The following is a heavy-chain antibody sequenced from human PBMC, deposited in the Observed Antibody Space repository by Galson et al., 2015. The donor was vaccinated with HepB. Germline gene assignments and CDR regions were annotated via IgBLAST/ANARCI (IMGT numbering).Heavy chain of an antibody. Sequence: SLRLSCAASGFTVSSNYMSWVRQAPGKGLEWVSVIYSGGSTYYADSVKGRFTISRDNSKNTLYLQMNSLRAEDTAVYYCAREQLRTGGMDVWGQGTTVTVSS. D-gene: IGHD6-6*01. V-gene: IGHV3-53*01. CDR1: GFTVSSNY. CDR2: IYSGGST. J-gene: IGHJ6*02. CDR3: AREQLRTGGMDV.